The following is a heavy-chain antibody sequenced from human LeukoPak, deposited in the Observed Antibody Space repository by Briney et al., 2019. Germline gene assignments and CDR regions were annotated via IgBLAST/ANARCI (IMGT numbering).Heavy chain of an antibody. CDR2: INPNSGGT. J-gene: IGHJ6*02. Sequence: ASVKVPCKASGYTFTGYYMHWVRQAPGQGLEWMGWINPNSGGTNYAQKFQGRVTMTRDTSISTAYMELSRLRSDDTAVYYCARDQGDCSGGSCYPPRRLYGMDVWGQGTTVTVSS. CDR1: GYTFTGYY. CDR3: ARDQGDCSGGSCYPPRRLYGMDV. V-gene: IGHV1-2*02. D-gene: IGHD2-15*01.